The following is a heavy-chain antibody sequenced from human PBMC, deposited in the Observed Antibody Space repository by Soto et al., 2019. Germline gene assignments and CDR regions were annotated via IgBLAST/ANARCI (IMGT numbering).Heavy chain of an antibody. CDR2: NKSKTDGGTT. CDR3: TSKIGYCSSTSCKKSYYYGMDV. Sequence: PGGSLRLSCAASGFTFTTAWINWVRQAPGQGLEWVGRNKSKTDGGTTDYAAPVKGRFTISRDDSKNTLYLQMNSLKTEDTAVYYCTSKIGYCSSTSCKKSYYYGMDVWGQGTTVTVSS. J-gene: IGHJ6*02. V-gene: IGHV3-15*07. CDR1: GFTFTTAW. D-gene: IGHD2-2*01.